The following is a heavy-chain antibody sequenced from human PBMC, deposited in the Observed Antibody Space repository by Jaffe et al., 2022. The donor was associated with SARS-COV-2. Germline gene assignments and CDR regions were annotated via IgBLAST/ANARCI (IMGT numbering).Heavy chain of an antibody. CDR1: GFTFSSYW. D-gene: IGHD6-13*01. J-gene: IGHJ4*02. CDR3: ARDIILRQQLVGLPYYFDY. CDR2: IKQDGSEK. V-gene: IGHV3-7*01. Sequence: EVQLVESGGGLVQPGGSLRLSCAASGFTFSSYWMSWVRQAPGKGLEWVANIKQDGSEKYYVDSVKGRFTISRDNAKNSLYLQMNSLRAEDTAVYYCARDIILRQQLVGLPYYFDYWGQGTLVTVSS.